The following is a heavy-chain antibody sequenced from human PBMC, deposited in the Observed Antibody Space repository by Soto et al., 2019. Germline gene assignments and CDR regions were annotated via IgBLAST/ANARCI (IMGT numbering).Heavy chain of an antibody. V-gene: IGHV3-30*18. D-gene: IGHD6-6*01. CDR2: ISYDGSNK. CDR3: AKVRLKYSSSSNFDY. Sequence: AGGSLRLSCAASGFTFSSYGMHWVRQAPGKGLEWVAVISYDGSNKYYADSVKGRFTISRDNSKNTLYLQMNSLRAEDTAVYYCAKVRLKYSSSSNFDYWGQGTLVTVS. J-gene: IGHJ4*02. CDR1: GFTFSSYG.